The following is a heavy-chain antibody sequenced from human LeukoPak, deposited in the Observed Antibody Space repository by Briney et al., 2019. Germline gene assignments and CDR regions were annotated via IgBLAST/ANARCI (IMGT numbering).Heavy chain of an antibody. CDR3: ARYSYGSSFDY. V-gene: IGHV3-21*01. CDR1: GFTFSSYS. Sequence: PGGSLRLSCAASGFTFSSYSMNWVRQAPGKGLEWVSSISSSSSYIYYAESVKGRFTIYRDNAKNSLYLQMNSLRAEDTAVYYCARYSYGSSFDYWGQGTLVTVSS. D-gene: IGHD5-18*01. J-gene: IGHJ4*02. CDR2: ISSSSSYI.